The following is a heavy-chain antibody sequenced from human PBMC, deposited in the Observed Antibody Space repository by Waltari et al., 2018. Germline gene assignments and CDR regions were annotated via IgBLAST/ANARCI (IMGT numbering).Heavy chain of an antibody. J-gene: IGHJ4*02. D-gene: IGHD3-22*01. Sequence: QVQLQQWGAGLLKPSETLSLTCAVYGGSFSGYYWSWIRQPPGKGLEWIGEINHSGRTNYNPSLKSRVTISVDTSKNQFSLKLSSVTAADTAVYYCARVAYYYDSSGYYRGLSGYYFDYWGQGTLVTVSS. CDR2: INHSGRT. CDR3: ARVAYYYDSSGYYRGLSGYYFDY. CDR1: GGSFSGYY. V-gene: IGHV4-34*01.